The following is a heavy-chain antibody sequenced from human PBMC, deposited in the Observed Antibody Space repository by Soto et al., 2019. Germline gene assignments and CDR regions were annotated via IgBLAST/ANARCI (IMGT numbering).Heavy chain of an antibody. D-gene: IGHD1-20*01. J-gene: IGHJ4*02. CDR3: ARGTRALITSFFAY. V-gene: IGHV4-59*01. CDR1: GGSISSYY. Sequence: SETLSLTCIVSGGSISSYYWSWIRQTPGKGLEWIGCVHDSGSTDYNPSLKGRVTMSLHTSKSQFSLNLSSVTAADSATYYCARGTRALITSFFAYWGQGIPVTVS. CDR2: VHDSGST.